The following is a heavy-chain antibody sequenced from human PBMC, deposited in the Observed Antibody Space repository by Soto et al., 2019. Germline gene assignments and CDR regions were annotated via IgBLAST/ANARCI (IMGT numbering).Heavy chain of an antibody. Sequence: ASGEVSRMASGYTFTSYAMHLVRQAPGQRLEWMGXNXAXXXNXKXSXKXXXXVTITRDTSASTAYMELSSLRSEDTAVYYCARAYYDSSGYPHFDYWGQGTLVTVSS. CDR1: GYTFTSYA. CDR2: NXAXXXNX. CDR3: ARAYYDSSGYPHFDY. J-gene: IGHJ4*02. D-gene: IGHD3-22*01. V-gene: IGHV1-3*01.